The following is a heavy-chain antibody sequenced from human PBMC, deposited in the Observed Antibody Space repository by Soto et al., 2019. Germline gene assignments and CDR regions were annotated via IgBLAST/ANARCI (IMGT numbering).Heavy chain of an antibody. CDR1: GYTFTSYD. Sequence: QVLLVQSGAEVKKPGASVKVFCKASGYTFTSYDINWVRQATGQGLEWMGWMNPNSANAGYAQKFQGRVNMTRNTSISTAYMELSSLSSGDTAVYDCAREGVRGMDGWGQATTVTVSS. V-gene: IGHV1-8*01. CDR2: MNPNSANA. CDR3: AREGVRGMDG. J-gene: IGHJ6*02. D-gene: IGHD3-16*01.